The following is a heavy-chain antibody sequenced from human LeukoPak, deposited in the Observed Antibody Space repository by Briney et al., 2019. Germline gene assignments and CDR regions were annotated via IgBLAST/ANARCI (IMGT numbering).Heavy chain of an antibody. CDR2: IYYSGST. V-gene: IGHV4-59*12. CDR1: GGSISSYY. J-gene: IGHJ6*03. CDR3: ARGGYSYGYYYYYMDV. Sequence: PSETLSLTCTVSGGSISSYYWNWIRQPPGKGLEWIGYIYYSGSTNYNPSLKSRVTISVDTSKNQFSLQLNSVTPEDTAVYYCARGGYSYGYYYYYMDVWGKGTTVTVSS. D-gene: IGHD5-18*01.